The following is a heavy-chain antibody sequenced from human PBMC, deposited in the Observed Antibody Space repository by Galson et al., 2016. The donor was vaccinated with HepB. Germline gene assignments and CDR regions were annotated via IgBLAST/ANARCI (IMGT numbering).Heavy chain of an antibody. V-gene: IGHV3-7*03. J-gene: IGHJ4*02. CDR2: IKQDGSET. CDR3: TRGPPGANGGNSNS. Sequence: SLRLSCAASGFTLSSYWMNWVRQAPGEGLEWVANIKQDGSETYYVDSVKGRFTIARDNAENSLYLQMSSLRAEDTAVYYCTRGPPGANGGNSNSWGQGTLVTVSS. CDR1: GFTLSSYW. D-gene: IGHD4-23*01.